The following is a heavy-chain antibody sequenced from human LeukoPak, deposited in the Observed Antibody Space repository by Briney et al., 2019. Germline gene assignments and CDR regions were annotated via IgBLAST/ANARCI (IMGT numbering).Heavy chain of an antibody. Sequence: GGSLRLSCAASGFTFSSYAMSWVRQAPGKGLEWVSAISGSGGSTYYADSVKGRFTISRDNSKNTLYLQMNSLRAEDMAVYYCAKDIVGATDYFDYWGQGTLVTVSS. D-gene: IGHD1-26*01. CDR1: GFTFSSYA. J-gene: IGHJ4*02. V-gene: IGHV3-23*01. CDR3: AKDIVGATDYFDY. CDR2: ISGSGGST.